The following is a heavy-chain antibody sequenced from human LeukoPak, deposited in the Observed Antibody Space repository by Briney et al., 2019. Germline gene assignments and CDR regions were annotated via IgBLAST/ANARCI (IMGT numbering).Heavy chain of an antibody. Sequence: SVKVSCKASGYTFTGYYMHWVRQAPGQGLEWMGWINPNSGGTNYAQKFQGRVTMTRDTSISTAYMELSRLRSDDTAVYYCARDQHIVVVPAAIGYYYYYMDVWGKGTTVTVSS. CDR3: ARDQHIVVVPAAIGYYYYYMDV. CDR2: INPNSGGT. V-gene: IGHV1-2*02. D-gene: IGHD2-2*02. CDR1: GYTFTGYY. J-gene: IGHJ6*03.